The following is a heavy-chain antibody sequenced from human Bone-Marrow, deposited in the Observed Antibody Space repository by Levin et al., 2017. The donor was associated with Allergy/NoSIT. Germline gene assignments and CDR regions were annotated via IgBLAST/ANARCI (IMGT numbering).Heavy chain of an antibody. D-gene: IGHD3-3*01. V-gene: IGHV4-31*03. CDR1: GGSISSGGYY. J-gene: IGHJ6*03. CDR3: ARLYYDFWSGYPPPLGHTDV. CDR2: MYYSGST. Sequence: SETLSLTCTVSGGSISSGGYYWTWIRQRPGKGLEWIGYMYYSGSTYYNPSLKSRVTMSVDTSKNQFSLKLSSVTAADTAVYYCARLYYDFWSGYPPPLGHTDVWGKGTTVTVSS.